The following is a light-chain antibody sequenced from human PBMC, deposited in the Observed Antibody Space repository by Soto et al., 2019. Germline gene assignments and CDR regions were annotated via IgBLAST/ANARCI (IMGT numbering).Light chain of an antibody. CDR2: AAF. J-gene: IGKJ4*01. CDR1: QNINSY. Sequence: DIHMTQSPSSLSASVGDIVTITCRASQNINSYLNWYQQKPGKAPKLLIYAAFSLQSGVPSRFSGSGSGTAFTLTISSLQPEDFASYYCQQSYSTPLTFGGGTKVDIK. V-gene: IGKV1-39*01. CDR3: QQSYSTPLT.